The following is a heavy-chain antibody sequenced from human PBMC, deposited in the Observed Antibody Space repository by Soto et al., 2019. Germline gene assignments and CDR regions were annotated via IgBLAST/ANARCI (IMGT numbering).Heavy chain of an antibody. V-gene: IGHV4-30-2*06. D-gene: IGHD5-12*01. CDR1: GASISYGCFA. CDR2: ISHLEST. Sequence: SETLSLTCTVSGASISYGCFAWSWIRQSPGKGLGGIGYISHLESTYFHPSFKSRLTMSIDRTRNQFSLKLSYVTAEDMAVYYCDPGRGYDSFEYWGQGVLVTVSS. J-gene: IGHJ4*02. CDR3: DPGRGYDSFEY.